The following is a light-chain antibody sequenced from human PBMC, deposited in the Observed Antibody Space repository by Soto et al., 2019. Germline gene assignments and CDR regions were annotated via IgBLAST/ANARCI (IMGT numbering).Light chain of an antibody. J-gene: IGLJ1*01. CDR3: SSYTSSGTYV. Sequence: QSALTQPASVSGSPRQSITISCTGTSSDIGGYNYVSWYQQYPGKVPKLMIYDVNNRPSGVSNRFSGSKSGNTASLTISGLQAEDEADYYCSSYTSSGTYVFGTGTKLTVL. CDR2: DVN. V-gene: IGLV2-14*01. CDR1: SSDIGGYNY.